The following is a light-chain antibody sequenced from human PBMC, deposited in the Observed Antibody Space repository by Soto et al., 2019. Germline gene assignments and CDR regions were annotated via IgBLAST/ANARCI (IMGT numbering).Light chain of an antibody. CDR3: QQSYSTPWT. J-gene: IGKJ1*01. V-gene: IGKV1-39*01. CDR1: QDISNY. Sequence: DIQMTQSPSSLSASLGDRVTITCQASQDISNYLNWYQQKLGKAPKLLIYAASSLQSGVPSRFSGSGSGTDFTLTISSLQPEDFATYYCQQSYSTPWTFGQGTMVDIK. CDR2: AAS.